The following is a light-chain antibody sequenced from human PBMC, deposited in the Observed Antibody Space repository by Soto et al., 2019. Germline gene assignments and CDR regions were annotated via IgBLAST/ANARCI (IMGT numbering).Light chain of an antibody. Sequence: QSVLTQPASGSGSPGQSITISCTGTSSDVAGYIYVSWYQQHPGKAPKLMIYDVTSRPSGVSYRFSGSKSGNTASMHISGLQAEDEADYYCSSYKTSSSYVFGTGTKV. J-gene: IGLJ1*01. V-gene: IGLV2-14*01. CDR1: SSDVAGYIY. CDR3: SSYKTSSSYV. CDR2: DVT.